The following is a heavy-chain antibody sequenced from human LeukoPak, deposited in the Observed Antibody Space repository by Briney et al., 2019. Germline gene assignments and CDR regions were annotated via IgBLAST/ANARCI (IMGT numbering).Heavy chain of an antibody. CDR3: IFIGSSDVDHYYDSSVSAFDI. V-gene: IGHV3-15*01. Sequence: GGSLRLSCAASGFTFRNAWMSWVRQAPGKGLEWVGRIKSKTDGGTTDYAAPVKGRFTISRDDSKNTLYLQMNSLKTEDTAVYYCIFIGSSDVDHYYDSSVSAFDIWGQGTMVTVSS. D-gene: IGHD3-22*01. J-gene: IGHJ3*02. CDR1: GFTFRNAW. CDR2: IKSKTDGGTT.